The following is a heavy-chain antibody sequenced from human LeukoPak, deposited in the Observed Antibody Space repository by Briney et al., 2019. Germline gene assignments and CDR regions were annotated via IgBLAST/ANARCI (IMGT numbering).Heavy chain of an antibody. CDR3: TTEQRAAAGPFDY. CDR2: IKSKTDGGTT. CDR1: GFTFSNAW. V-gene: IGHV3-15*01. J-gene: IGHJ4*02. D-gene: IGHD6-13*01. Sequence: GGSLRLSCAASGFTFSNAWMSWVRQAPGKGLEWVGRIKSKTDGGTTDYAAPVKGRFTISRDDSKNTLYLQMNSLKTEDTAVYYCTTEQRAAAGPFDYWGQGTLVTVSS.